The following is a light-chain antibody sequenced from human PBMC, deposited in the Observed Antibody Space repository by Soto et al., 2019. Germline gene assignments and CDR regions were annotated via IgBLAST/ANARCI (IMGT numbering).Light chain of an antibody. CDR3: QQRSNWPPKWT. Sequence: EIVLTQSPATLSLSPGERATLSCRASQSVSSYLAWYQQKPGQAPRLLIYDASNRATGIPARFSGSGSGTDFTLTISSLELEDFAVYYCQQRSNWPPKWTFGQGTKVEIK. CDR2: DAS. V-gene: IGKV3-11*01. J-gene: IGKJ1*01. CDR1: QSVSSY.